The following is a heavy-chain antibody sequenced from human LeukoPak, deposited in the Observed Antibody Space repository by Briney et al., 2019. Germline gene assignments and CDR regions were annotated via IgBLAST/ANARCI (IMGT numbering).Heavy chain of an antibody. J-gene: IGHJ3*02. CDR2: IIPIFGTA. CDR3: AREVPASIGDAFDI. Sequence: GASVRVSCKASGGTFSSYAISWVRQAPGQGLEWMGGIIPIFGTANYAQKFQGRVTITTDESTSTAYMELSSLRSEDTAVYYCAREVPASIGDAFDIWGQGTMVTVSS. CDR1: GGTFSSYA. D-gene: IGHD2-2*01. V-gene: IGHV1-69*05.